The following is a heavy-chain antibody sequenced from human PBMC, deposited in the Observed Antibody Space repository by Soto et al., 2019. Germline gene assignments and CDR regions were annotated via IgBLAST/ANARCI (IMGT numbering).Heavy chain of an antibody. D-gene: IGHD3-10*01. CDR3: ARGPWSGDPQY. CDR2: VSAYSGKT. V-gene: IGHV1-18*01. Sequence: HVQLVQSGGEVKKPGASVKDSCKTSGYTFTTYGISWVRQAPGQGLEWVRWVSAYSGKTHYAQKCQGKVTMPTDTSTHTADLELRSLGPDDTARYCCARGPWSGDPQYWGQGTLVTGSS. CDR1: GYTFTTYG. J-gene: IGHJ4*02.